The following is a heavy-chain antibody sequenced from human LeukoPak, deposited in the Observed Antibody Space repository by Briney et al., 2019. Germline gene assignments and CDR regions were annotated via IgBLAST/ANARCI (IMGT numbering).Heavy chain of an antibody. D-gene: IGHD2-2*01. Sequence: SVKVSCKASGGTFSSYAISWVRQAPGQGLEWMGGIIPIFGTANYAQKFQGRVTITADESTSTAYMELSSLRSEDTAVYYCAVGKDIVVVAAATMLVSYYGMDVWGKGTTVTVSS. CDR3: AVGKDIVVVAAATMLVSYYGMDV. CDR1: GGTFSSYA. J-gene: IGHJ6*04. V-gene: IGHV1-69*13. CDR2: IIPIFGTA.